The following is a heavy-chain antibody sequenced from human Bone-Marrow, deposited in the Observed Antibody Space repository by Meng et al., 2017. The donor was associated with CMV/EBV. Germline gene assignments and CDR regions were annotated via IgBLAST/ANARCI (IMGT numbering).Heavy chain of an antibody. V-gene: IGHV3-30*03. CDR1: GFTFSDYY. D-gene: IGHD1-14*01. J-gene: IGHJ6*02. CDR3: ARDNGMYGMDV. CDR2: ISYDGSNK. Sequence: GESLKISCAASGFTFSDYYMNWIRQAPGKGLEWVAVISYDGSNKYYADSVKGRFTISRDNSKNTLYLQMNSLRAEDTAVYYCARDNGMYGMDVWGQGTTVTVSS.